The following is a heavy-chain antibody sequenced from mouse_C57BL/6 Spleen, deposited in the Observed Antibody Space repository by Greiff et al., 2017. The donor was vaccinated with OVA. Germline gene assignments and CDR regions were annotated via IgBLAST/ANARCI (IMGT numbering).Heavy chain of an antibody. J-gene: IGHJ1*03. CDR2: ISGGGGNT. V-gene: IGHV5-9*01. Sequence: EVKLMESGGGLVKPGGSLKLSCAASGFTFSSYTMSWVRQTPEKRLEWVATISGGGGNTYYPDSVKGRFTISRDNAKNTLYLQMSSLRSEDTALYYCASHPYGTWYFDVWGTGTTVTVSS. CDR1: GFTFSSYT. CDR3: ASHPYGTWYFDV. D-gene: IGHD1-1*01.